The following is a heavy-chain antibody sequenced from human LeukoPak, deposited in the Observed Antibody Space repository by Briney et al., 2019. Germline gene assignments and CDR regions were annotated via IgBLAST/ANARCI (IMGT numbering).Heavy chain of an antibody. D-gene: IGHD3-9*01. Sequence: GGSLRLSCAASEFTFSNYWMSWVRQAPGKGLEWVANIKADGSGTSYVDSVKGRFTISRDNAKNSLDLQMNSLRAEDTAVYYCARLVNRAFDVWGQGTMAIVSS. CDR2: IKADGSGT. J-gene: IGHJ3*01. V-gene: IGHV3-7*05. CDR3: ARLVNRAFDV. CDR1: EFTFSNYW.